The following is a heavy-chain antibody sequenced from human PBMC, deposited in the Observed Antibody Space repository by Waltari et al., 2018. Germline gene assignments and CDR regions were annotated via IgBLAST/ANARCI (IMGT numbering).Heavy chain of an antibody. D-gene: IGHD4-17*01. V-gene: IGHV4-34*01. Sequence: QVQLQQWGAGLLKPSETLSLTCAVYGGSFSGYYWSWIRQPPGKGLEWIGEINHSESTTYNPSLKSRVTISLDTSKNQFSLKLSSVTAADTAVYYCARADDYGDLYYYYGMDVWGQGTTVTVSS. CDR3: ARADDYGDLYYYYGMDV. CDR2: INHSEST. CDR1: GGSFSGYY. J-gene: IGHJ6*02.